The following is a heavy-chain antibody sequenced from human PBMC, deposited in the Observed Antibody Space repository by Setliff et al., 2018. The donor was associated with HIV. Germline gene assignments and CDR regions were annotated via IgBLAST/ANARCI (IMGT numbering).Heavy chain of an antibody. D-gene: IGHD2-21*01. V-gene: IGHV5-51*01. CDR3: ARAPRSPLRWRDNLLSSSSFFMDV. CDR2: IYPGDSDT. J-gene: IGHJ6*03. Sequence: GESLKISCKASGYRFTDYWIGWVRQMPGKGLEWMGVIYPGDSDTRYNPSFQGQVTFSADKSISAVYLQWDSLKASDSAIYYCARAPRSPLRWRDNLLSSSSFFMDVWGKGTTVTVSS. CDR1: GYRFTDYW.